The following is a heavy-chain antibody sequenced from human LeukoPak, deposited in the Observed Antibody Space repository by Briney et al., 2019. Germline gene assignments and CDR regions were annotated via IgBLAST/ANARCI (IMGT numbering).Heavy chain of an antibody. Sequence: GASVKVSCKASGGTFSSYAISWVRQAPGQGLEWMGGIIPIFGTANYAQKFQGRVTITADESTSTAYMELSSLRSEDTAVYYCARRPITRIAARRNYFDYWGQGTLVTVSS. CDR3: ARRPITRIAARRNYFDY. V-gene: IGHV1-69*13. CDR2: IIPIFGTA. CDR1: GGTFSSYA. D-gene: IGHD6-6*01. J-gene: IGHJ4*02.